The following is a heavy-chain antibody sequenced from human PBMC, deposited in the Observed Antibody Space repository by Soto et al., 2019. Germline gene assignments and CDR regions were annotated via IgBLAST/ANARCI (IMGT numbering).Heavy chain of an antibody. V-gene: IGHV4-31*02. Sequence: QVQLQESGPGLVKPAQTLSLTCTVSGGSISSGGYYWTWIRQHPEKGLEWIGHIYYSGISYSNPSLKSRVIMSVDTSKNQCSRRLSSVSAADTAVYYCARDPVGHCSITTCSHMDVWGHGTTVTVAS. CDR3: ARDPVGHCSITTCSHMDV. CDR1: GGSISSGGYY. D-gene: IGHD2-2*01. J-gene: IGHJ6*02. CDR2: IYYSGIS.